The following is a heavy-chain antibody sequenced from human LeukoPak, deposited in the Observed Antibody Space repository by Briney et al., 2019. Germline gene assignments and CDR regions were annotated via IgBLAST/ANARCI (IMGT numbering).Heavy chain of an antibody. CDR3: ASLKPYCGGDCYSTPEQDSDY. D-gene: IGHD2-21*02. J-gene: IGHJ4*02. CDR1: GGSFSGYY. V-gene: IGHV4-34*01. CDR2: INHSGST. Sequence: SETLSLTCAVYGGSFSGYYWSWIRQPPGKGLEWIGEINHSGSTNYNPSLKSRVTISVDTSKNQFSLKLSSVTAADTAVYYCASLKPYCGGDCYSTPEQDSDYWGQGTLVTVSS.